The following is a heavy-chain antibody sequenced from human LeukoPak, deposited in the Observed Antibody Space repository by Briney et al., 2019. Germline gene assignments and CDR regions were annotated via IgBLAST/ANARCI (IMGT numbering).Heavy chain of an antibody. Sequence: SETLSLTCSVSGGSISSSNYYWAWIRQPPGKGLEWIGSIYYSGTTDYSPSLKSRFTISVDTSKNQFSLKLSSVTATDTAMFYCARHNLFYDSSLFDYWGQGTLVTVSS. D-gene: IGHD3-22*01. CDR1: GGSISSSNYY. V-gene: IGHV4-39*01. CDR3: ARHNLFYDSSLFDY. J-gene: IGHJ4*02. CDR2: IYYSGTT.